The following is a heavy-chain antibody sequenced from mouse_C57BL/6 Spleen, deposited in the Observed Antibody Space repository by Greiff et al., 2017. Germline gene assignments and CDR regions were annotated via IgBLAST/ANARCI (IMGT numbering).Heavy chain of an antibody. J-gene: IGHJ4*01. D-gene: IGHD1-1*01. CDR3: ARGVDGSSYDYYAMDY. CDR2: IDPSDSET. Sequence: QVQLQQPGAELVRPGSSVKLSCKASGYTFTSYWMHWVKQRPIQGLEWIGNIDPSDSETHYNQKFKDKATLTVDKSSSTAYMQLSSLTSADSAVYYCARGVDGSSYDYYAMDYWGQGTSVTVSS. CDR1: GYTFTSYW. V-gene: IGHV1-52*01.